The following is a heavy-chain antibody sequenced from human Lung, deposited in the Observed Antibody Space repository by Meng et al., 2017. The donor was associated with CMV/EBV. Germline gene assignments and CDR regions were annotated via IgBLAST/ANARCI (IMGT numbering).Heavy chain of an antibody. CDR2: IIPNSGGT. V-gene: IGHV1-2*02. Sequence: SXXVSCKASGYPFTDYFVHWVRQAPGQGLEWMAYIIPNSGGTSYAQKFQGRVTVTRDTSVSTAYMELRNLKSDDTAVYYCARTRKTNSGAGPEPSWGQGTLVTVSS. CDR3: ARTRKTNSGAGPEPS. CDR1: GYPFTDYF. D-gene: IGHD7-27*01. J-gene: IGHJ5*02.